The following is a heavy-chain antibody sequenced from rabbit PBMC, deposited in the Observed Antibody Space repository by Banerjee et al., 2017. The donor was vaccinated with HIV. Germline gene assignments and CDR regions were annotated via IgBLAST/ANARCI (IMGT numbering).Heavy chain of an antibody. CDR2: ISSGGTT. J-gene: IGHJ4*01. CDR1: GFDFSRYY. V-gene: IGHV1S7*01. CDR3: ARDGSSYYTFNL. Sequence: QLKESGGGLFKPGGSLKLSCKASGFDFSRYYMSWVRQAPGKGLEWIGYISSGGTTYYASWVNDRFTISRENAQNTLVLQLNSLTAADTATYFCARDGSSYYTFNLWGPGTLVTVS. D-gene: IGHD8-1*01.